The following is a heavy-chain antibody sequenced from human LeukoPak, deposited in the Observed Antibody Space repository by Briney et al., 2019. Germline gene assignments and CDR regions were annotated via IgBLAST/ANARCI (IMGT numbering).Heavy chain of an antibody. V-gene: IGHV3-23*01. Sequence: GGPLRLSCAASGFTFSSYAMSWVRQAPGKGLEWVSAISGSGGSTYYADSVKGRFTISRDNPKNTLYLQMSSLRSEDTAVYYCARRGDYHSPSIRDYYYYMDVWGKGTTVTVSS. D-gene: IGHD4-17*01. CDR2: ISGSGGST. J-gene: IGHJ6*03. CDR3: ARRGDYHSPSIRDYYYYMDV. CDR1: GFTFSSYA.